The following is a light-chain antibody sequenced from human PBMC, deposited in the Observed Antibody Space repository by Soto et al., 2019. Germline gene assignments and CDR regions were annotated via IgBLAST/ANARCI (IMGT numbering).Light chain of an antibody. J-gene: IGKJ2*01. CDR3: QQSYSTPRT. V-gene: IGKV1-39*01. Sequence: DIQMTQSPSSLSASVGDRVTITCRASQSISSYLNWYQQKPGKAPKRLIYAASSLQSGVPSRFSGSGSGTDFTLTISSLQPEDFATYYCQQSYSTPRTFCQGTKLEIK. CDR2: AAS. CDR1: QSISSY.